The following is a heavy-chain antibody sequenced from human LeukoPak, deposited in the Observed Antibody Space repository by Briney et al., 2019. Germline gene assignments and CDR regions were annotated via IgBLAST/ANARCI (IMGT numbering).Heavy chain of an antibody. CDR3: ARHLRNHWFDP. CDR2: IYYSGST. Sequence: SETLSLTCTVSGGSISSYYWSWIRQPPGKGLEWIGYIYYSGSTNYNPSLKSRVTISVDTSKNQFSLKLTSVTAADTAVYYCARHLRNHWFDPWGQGTLVTVSS. V-gene: IGHV4-59*08. CDR1: GGSISSYY. J-gene: IGHJ5*02.